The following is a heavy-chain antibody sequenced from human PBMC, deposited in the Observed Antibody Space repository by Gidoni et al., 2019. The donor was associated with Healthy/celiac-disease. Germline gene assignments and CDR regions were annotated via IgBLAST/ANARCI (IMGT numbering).Heavy chain of an antibody. J-gene: IGHJ4*02. D-gene: IGHD2-8*01. CDR3: YVLMVYAIPHHFDY. CDR1: GYNFTSYA. CDR2: INAGNCNT. V-gene: IGHV1-3*01. Sequence: QVPLVQSGAEVKKTGASVKGSCKASGYNFTSYAMHWVRQAPGQRLEWLGWINAGNCNTKYSQQFQGRVTITRDTSASTAYMELSSLRSEDTAVYYCYVLMVYAIPHHFDYWGQGTLVTVSS.